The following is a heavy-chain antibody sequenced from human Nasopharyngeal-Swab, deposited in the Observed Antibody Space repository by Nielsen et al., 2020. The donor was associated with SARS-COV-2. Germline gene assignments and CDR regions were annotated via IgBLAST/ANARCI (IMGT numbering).Heavy chain of an antibody. J-gene: IGHJ4*02. CDR2: IYYSGST. V-gene: IGHV4-39*07. Sequence: SETLSLTCTVSGGSISSSSYYWGWTRQPPGKGLEWIGSIYYSGSTYYNPSLKSRVTISVDTSKNHISLKLSSVTAADTAVYYCARAVITGTQFDYWGQGTLVTVSS. D-gene: IGHD1-7*01. CDR1: GGSISSSSYY. CDR3: ARAVITGTQFDY.